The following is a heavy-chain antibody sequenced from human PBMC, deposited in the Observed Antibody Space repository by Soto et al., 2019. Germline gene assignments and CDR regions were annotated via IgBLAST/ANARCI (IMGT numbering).Heavy chain of an antibody. CDR1: GFTFSNYH. CDR2: IWNDGSNK. Sequence: QVQLVESGGGMVQPGRSLRLSCAASGFTFSNYHMHWVRQAPGKGLEWVAVIWNDGSNKYYADSVKGRFTISRDNSKNTLWLQMNSLRVEDTAIYYCARIGSWALNFDYWGQGTLVTASS. V-gene: IGHV3-33*01. D-gene: IGHD6-13*01. J-gene: IGHJ4*02. CDR3: ARIGSWALNFDY.